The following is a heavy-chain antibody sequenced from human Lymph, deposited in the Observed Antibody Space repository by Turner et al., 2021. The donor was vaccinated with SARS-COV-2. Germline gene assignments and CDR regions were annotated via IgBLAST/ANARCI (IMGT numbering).Heavy chain of an antibody. CDR2: ISGSGGST. CDR3: AKDPNWYVLPAVDY. J-gene: IGHJ4*02. D-gene: IGHD1-1*01. Sequence: EVQLLESGGGLVQPGGSLRLSCAASGFTFSSYAMSWVRQAPGKGLEWVSAISGSGGSTYYADSVKGRFTISRDNSKNTLYLQMNSLRAENTAVYYCAKDPNWYVLPAVDYWGQGTLVTVSS. V-gene: IGHV3-23*01. CDR1: GFTFSSYA.